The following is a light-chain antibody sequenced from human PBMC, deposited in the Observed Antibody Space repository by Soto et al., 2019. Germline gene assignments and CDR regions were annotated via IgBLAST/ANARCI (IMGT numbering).Light chain of an antibody. V-gene: IGKV1-12*01. CDR3: QQANSFPYT. CDR1: QGVSNW. CDR2: AAS. J-gene: IGKJ2*01. Sequence: DIQMTQSPSSVSASVGDRVTITCLASQGVSNWLAWYQQKPGKAPKLLIYAASTLRSGVPSRFRGSGSGTDFTFTISSLQPEEFATYYCQQANSFPYTFGQGTKLEIK.